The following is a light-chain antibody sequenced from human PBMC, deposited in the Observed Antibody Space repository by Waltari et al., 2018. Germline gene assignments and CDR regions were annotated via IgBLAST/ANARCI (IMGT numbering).Light chain of an antibody. J-gene: IGKJ1*01. Sequence: DIQMTLSPSTLSAYVGDRVTITCRASQSISGWLAWYQQKHGKAPKLLIYKAATLESGVPSRFSGSGSGTEFTLTINSLQPDDFATYYCQQYDTFMWTFGQGTKVDI. V-gene: IGKV1-5*03. CDR3: QQYDTFMWT. CDR1: QSISGW. CDR2: KAA.